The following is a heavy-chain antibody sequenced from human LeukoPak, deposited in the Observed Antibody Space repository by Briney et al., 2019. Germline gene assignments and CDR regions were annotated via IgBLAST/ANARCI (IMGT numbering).Heavy chain of an antibody. CDR1: GYTFTSYD. D-gene: IGHD3-10*01. J-gene: IGHJ6*02. CDR2: MNPNSGNT. V-gene: IGHV1-8*01. Sequence: ASVKVSCKASGYTFTSYDINWVRQATGQGLEWMGWMNPNSGNTGYAQKFQGRVTMTRNTSISTAYMELSSLRSEDTAVYYRARGAWFGDQTGTYYYYYGMDVWGQGTTVTVSS. CDR3: ARGAWFGDQTGTYYYYYGMDV.